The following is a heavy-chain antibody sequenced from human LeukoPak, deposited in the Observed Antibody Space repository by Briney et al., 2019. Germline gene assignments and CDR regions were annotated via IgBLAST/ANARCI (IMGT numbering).Heavy chain of an antibody. D-gene: IGHD3-9*01. CDR2: IYPADSDT. Sequence: GESLKFSCKGTGYTFTNYWIGWVRQMPGKGLEWMGVIYPADSDTRYSPSFQGQVTISADKPISTAYLQWSSLKASDTAMYYCARRPLLRYFDWLSHFDYWGQGTLVTVSS. V-gene: IGHV5-51*01. CDR3: ARRPLLRYFDWLSHFDY. CDR1: GYTFTNYW. J-gene: IGHJ4*02.